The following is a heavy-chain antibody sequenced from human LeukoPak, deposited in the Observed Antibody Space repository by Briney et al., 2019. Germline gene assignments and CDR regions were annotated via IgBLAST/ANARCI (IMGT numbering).Heavy chain of an antibody. V-gene: IGHV1-69*01. J-gene: IGHJ4*02. CDR3: ARGGGTGDQFHFDY. CDR2: IIPIFGTA. D-gene: IGHD7-27*01. CDR1: VGTFCIYA. Sequence: VASVKVSCKPSVGTFCIYAVSCVRHAPGQGLEWMGAIIPIFGTANYAQKLQGGDTITADESPSTAYMDLSSLRPEDTAVYYCARGGGTGDQFHFDYWGQGTLVTVSS.